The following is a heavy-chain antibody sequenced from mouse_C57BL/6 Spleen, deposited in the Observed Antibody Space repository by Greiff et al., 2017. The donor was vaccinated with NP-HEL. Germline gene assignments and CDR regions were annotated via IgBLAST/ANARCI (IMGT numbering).Heavy chain of an antibody. CDR2: IDPSDSET. J-gene: IGHJ2*01. D-gene: IGHD2-4*01. Sequence: QVQLQQPGAELVRPGSSVKLSCKASGYTFTSYWMHWVKQRPIQGLEWIGNIDPSDSETHYNQKFKDKATLTVDKSSSTAYMQLSSLTSEDSAVYYCARSVYDYDESPYLDYWGQGTTLTVSS. CDR1: GYTFTSYW. CDR3: ARSVYDYDESPYLDY. V-gene: IGHV1-52*01.